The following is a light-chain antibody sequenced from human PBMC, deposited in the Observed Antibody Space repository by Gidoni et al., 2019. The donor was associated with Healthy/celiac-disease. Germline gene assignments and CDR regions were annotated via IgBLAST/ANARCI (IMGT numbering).Light chain of an antibody. Sequence: EIVLTQSPATLSLSPGERATLSCRASQSVSSYLAWYQQKPGQAPRLLIYDASNRATGIPAGCSSSGSGTDFTLTISSLEPEDFAVYYCRQRSSKRPLTFXGXTKVEIK. CDR3: RQRSSKRPLT. V-gene: IGKV3-11*01. CDR2: DAS. J-gene: IGKJ4*01. CDR1: QSVSSY.